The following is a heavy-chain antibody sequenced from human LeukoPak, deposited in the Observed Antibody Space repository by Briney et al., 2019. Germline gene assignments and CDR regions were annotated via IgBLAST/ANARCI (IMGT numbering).Heavy chain of an antibody. Sequence: GGSLILSCAASGFDLYTSFMTWVRQAPGKGLEWVATIDQDGSGKYYADSVKGRFTVSRDNAKNSLYLQMDSLRAEDTAVFYCTTENWYVFHYWGQGTLVTVSS. V-gene: IGHV3-7*04. D-gene: IGHD1-1*01. J-gene: IGHJ4*02. CDR2: IDQDGSGK. CDR3: TTENWYVFHY. CDR1: GFDLYTSF.